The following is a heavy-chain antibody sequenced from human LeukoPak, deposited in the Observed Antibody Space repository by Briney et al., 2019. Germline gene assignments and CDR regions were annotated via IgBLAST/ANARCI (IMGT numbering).Heavy chain of an antibody. CDR1: GFTFDDYA. V-gene: IGHV3-9*03. CDR3: AKDISRRTGYSSSWYGDAFDI. CDR2: ISWNSGSI. Sequence: GGSLRLSCAASGFTFDDYAMHWVRQAPGKGLEWVSGISWNSGSIGYADSVKGRFTISRDNAKNSLYLQMNSLRAEDMALYYCAKDISRRTGYSSSWYGDAFDIWGQGTMVTVSS. J-gene: IGHJ3*02. D-gene: IGHD6-13*01.